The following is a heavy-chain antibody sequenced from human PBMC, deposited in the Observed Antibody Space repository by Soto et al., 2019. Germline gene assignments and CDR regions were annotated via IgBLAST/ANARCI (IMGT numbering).Heavy chain of an antibody. Sequence: QVQLVQSGAEVKKPGASVKVSCKASGYTFTSYYMHWVRQAPGQGLEWMGIINPSGGSTSYAQKFQGRVTMTRDTSTSTVYMELSSLRSEDTAVYYCARDGIDDYYDSSGLLIYWGQGTLVTVSS. CDR2: INPSGGST. CDR1: GYTFTSYY. J-gene: IGHJ4*02. V-gene: IGHV1-46*01. CDR3: ARDGIDDYYDSSGLLIY. D-gene: IGHD3-22*01.